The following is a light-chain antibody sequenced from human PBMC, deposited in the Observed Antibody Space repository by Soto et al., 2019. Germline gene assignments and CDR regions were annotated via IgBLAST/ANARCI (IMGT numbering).Light chain of an antibody. CDR3: SSYTSSSTPYWV. CDR1: SSDVGGYNY. CDR2: EVS. Sequence: QSALTQPASVSGSPGQSITISCTGTSSDVGGYNYVSWYQQHPGKAPKLMIYEVSNRPSGVSNRFSGSKSGNTASLTISGLQAEEEADYYCSSYTSSSTPYWVFGGGTKVTVL. V-gene: IGLV2-14*01. J-gene: IGLJ3*02.